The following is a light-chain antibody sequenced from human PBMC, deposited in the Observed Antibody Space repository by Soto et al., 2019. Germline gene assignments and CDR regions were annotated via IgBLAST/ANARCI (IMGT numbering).Light chain of an antibody. J-gene: IGKJ2*01. CDR3: HHYNSWPYT. V-gene: IGKV3-15*01. CDR1: QSVRSSY. CDR2: GAS. Sequence: EIVLPQSPGTLSLSPGESATLSCRASQSVRSSYFAWYQQKPGQAPRLLIYGASTRATGFPARFSGSGSGTEFTLTISSLQSEDFAVYYCHHYNSWPYTVGQGTKVDIK.